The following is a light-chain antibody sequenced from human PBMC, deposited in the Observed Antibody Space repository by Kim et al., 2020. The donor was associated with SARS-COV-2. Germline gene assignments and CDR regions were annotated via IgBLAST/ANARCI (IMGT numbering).Light chain of an antibody. J-gene: IGLJ3*02. CDR1: RSCVGRYGF. CDR3: SSYAGSTWV. CDR2: EGN. Sequence: PVHSLTISCTGARSCVGRYGFVSWYQQHPGKAPKLMTYEGNKRPSGVSHRFSGTQSGDTASLIISGLQAEDEADYYCSSYAGSTWVFGGGTQLTVL. V-gene: IGLV2-23*01.